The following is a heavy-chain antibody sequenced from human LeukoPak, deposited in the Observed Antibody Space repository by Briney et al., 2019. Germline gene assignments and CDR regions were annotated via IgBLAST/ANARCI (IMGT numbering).Heavy chain of an antibody. CDR3: ARVGDTSGYFYYFDN. V-gene: IGHV4-59*08. CDR1: GGSISNFY. D-gene: IGHD3-22*01. J-gene: IGHJ4*02. Sequence: PSETLSLTCAVSGGSISNFYWSWVRQPAGKGLEWVGYISYGGGTTYNASLKHRLSMSMVTSKNQLSLRLSSVTAADTALYYCARVGDTSGYFYYFDNWGQGTLVTVSS. CDR2: ISYGGGT.